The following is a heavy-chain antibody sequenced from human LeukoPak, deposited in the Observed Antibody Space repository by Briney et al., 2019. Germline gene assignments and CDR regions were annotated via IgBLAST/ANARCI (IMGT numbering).Heavy chain of an antibody. Sequence: ASVKVSCKASGYTFTSYYMHWVRQAPGQGLEWMGIINPSGGSTSYAQKFQGRVTMNRDTSTSTVYMELSSLRSEDTAVYYCARIPDYYDSSGYYYFDYWGQGTLVTVSS. CDR2: INPSGGST. J-gene: IGHJ4*02. D-gene: IGHD3-22*01. CDR3: ARIPDYYDSSGYYYFDY. V-gene: IGHV1-46*01. CDR1: GYTFTSYY.